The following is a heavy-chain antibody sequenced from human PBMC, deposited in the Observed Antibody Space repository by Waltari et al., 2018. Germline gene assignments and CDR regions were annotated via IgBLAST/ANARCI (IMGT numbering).Heavy chain of an antibody. J-gene: IGHJ6*02. Sequence: EVQLVESGGGLVQPGRSLRLSCTASGFTFGDYAMSWVRQAPGKGLGGVGFIRSKAYGGTTEYAASVKGRFTISRDDSKSIAYLQMNSLKTEDTAVYYCTRGDYGDYPDPDNYYYYYGMDVWGQGTTVTVSS. D-gene: IGHD4-17*01. CDR1: GFTFGDYA. CDR2: IRSKAYGGTT. V-gene: IGHV3-49*04. CDR3: TRGDYGDYPDPDNYYYYYGMDV.